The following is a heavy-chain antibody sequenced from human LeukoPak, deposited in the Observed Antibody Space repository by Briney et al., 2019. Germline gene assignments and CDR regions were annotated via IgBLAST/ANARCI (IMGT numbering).Heavy chain of an antibody. D-gene: IGHD2-2*01. J-gene: IGHJ3*02. V-gene: IGHV3-23*01. CDR1: GFTFSSYA. CDR3: AKTPSISIVVVPAANDAFDI. CDR2: ISGSGGST. Sequence: GGSLRLSCAASGFTFSSYAMSWVRQAPGKGLEWVSAISGSGGSTYYADSVKGRFTISRDNSKNTPYLQMNSLRAEDTAVYYCAKTPSISIVVVPAANDAFDIWGQGTMVTVSS.